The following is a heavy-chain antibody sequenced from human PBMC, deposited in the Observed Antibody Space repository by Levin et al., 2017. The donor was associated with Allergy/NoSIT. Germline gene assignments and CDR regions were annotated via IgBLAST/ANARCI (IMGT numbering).Heavy chain of an antibody. CDR1: GDSFSSYA. J-gene: IGHJ2*01. CDR3: ARGPRVNWNNNFGEPDWYFDV. V-gene: IGHV1-69*13. CDR2: VVPIFGAP. D-gene: IGHD1/OR15-1a*01. Sequence: RASVKVSCKASGDSFSSYAISWVRQAPGQGLEWMGGVVPIFGAPYYAHKFQGRVTMTADESTSTVYMELSSLRSEDTAVYFCARGPRVNWNNNFGEPDWYFDVWGRGTLVTVSS.